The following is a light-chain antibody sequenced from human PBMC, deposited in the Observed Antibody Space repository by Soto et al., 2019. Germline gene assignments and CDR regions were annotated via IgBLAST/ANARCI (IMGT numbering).Light chain of an antibody. CDR3: AAWDDSLSGFYV. CDR2: RNN. J-gene: IGLJ1*01. V-gene: IGLV1-47*01. CDR1: SSNIGTNY. Sequence: QSVLTQPPSASGTPGQRVTMSCSGSSSNIGTNYVYWYQQLPGTAPKILIYRNNQRPSGVPDRFSGSKSGTSASLAISGLRSEDEADYYCAAWDDSLSGFYVFGTGTKVTVL.